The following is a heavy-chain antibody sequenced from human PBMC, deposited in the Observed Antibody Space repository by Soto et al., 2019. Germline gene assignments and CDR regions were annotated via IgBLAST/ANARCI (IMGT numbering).Heavy chain of an antibody. Sequence: QVQLQQWGAGLLKPSETLSLTCAVYGGSFSGYYWSWIRQPPGKGLEWIGEISHSGNTNYNPSLKRRVTMSVDTSKSQLSLRLSSVTAADAAVYYCARWEVGHARDYWGQGTLVTVSS. CDR3: ARWEVGHARDY. D-gene: IGHD1-26*01. CDR1: GGSFSGYY. J-gene: IGHJ4*02. CDR2: ISHSGNT. V-gene: IGHV4-34*01.